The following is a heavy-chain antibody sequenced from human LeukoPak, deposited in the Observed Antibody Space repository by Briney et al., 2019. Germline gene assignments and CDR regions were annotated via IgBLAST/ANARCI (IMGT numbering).Heavy chain of an antibody. CDR1: GGSIRNDY. J-gene: IGHJ4*02. CDR2: INYSGST. D-gene: IGHD3-22*01. Sequence: SETLSLTCAVSGGSIRNDYWSWIRQPPGKGLEWIAYINYSGSTNYNPSLESRVTISVDTSKNQFSLKLSSVTAADTAVYYCARHLTYYGQRLLFDYWGQGTLVTVSS. V-gene: IGHV4-59*08. CDR3: ARHLTYYGQRLLFDY.